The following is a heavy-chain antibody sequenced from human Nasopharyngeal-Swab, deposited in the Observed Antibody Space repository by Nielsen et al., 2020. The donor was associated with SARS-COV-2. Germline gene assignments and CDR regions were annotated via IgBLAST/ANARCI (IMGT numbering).Heavy chain of an antibody. CDR3: ARHDYGENY. Sequence: GGSLRLSCAASGFTFSSYSMNWVRQAPGKGLEWVSAITSSSTYTYYADSVKGRFTISRDNARNSLYLQMNSLRAEDTAVYYCARHDYGENYWGQGTLVTVSS. D-gene: IGHD4-17*01. V-gene: IGHV3-21*01. CDR1: GFTFSSYS. J-gene: IGHJ4*02. CDR2: ITSSSTYT.